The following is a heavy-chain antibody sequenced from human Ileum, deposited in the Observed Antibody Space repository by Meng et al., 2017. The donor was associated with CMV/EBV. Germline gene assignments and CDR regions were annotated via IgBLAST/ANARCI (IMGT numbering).Heavy chain of an antibody. Sequence: HLQGPGPGLVKPSETLSLTCTASGGSVNRNTYYWGWIRQPPGKSLEWIGTIFDSGSAFYNPSLQSRVSVSIDMSRNQLSLSLSSVTAADTAVYYCVRDHGSSSWFFYWGQGTLVTVSS. CDR1: GGSVNRNTYY. V-gene: IGHV4-39*07. CDR2: IFDSGSA. J-gene: IGHJ4*02. CDR3: VRDHGSSSWFFY. D-gene: IGHD6-13*01.